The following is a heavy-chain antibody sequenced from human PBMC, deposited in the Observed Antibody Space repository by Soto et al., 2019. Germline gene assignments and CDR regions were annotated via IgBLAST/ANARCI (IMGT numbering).Heavy chain of an antibody. Sequence: QVQLVESGGGVVQPGRSLRLSCAASGFPFTSYGMHWVREGPGKGLEWLAVISYDGSNKFYADSVKGRFTISRDNSKNTLYLQMNSLRPEDTALYYCVGDQYYFDYRGQGTPVIVSS. D-gene: IGHD3-10*01. CDR1: GFPFTSYG. V-gene: IGHV3-30*03. CDR2: ISYDGSNK. CDR3: VGDQYYFDY. J-gene: IGHJ4*02.